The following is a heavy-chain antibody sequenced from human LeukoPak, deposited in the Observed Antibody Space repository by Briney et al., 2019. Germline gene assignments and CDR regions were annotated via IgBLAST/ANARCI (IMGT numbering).Heavy chain of an antibody. Sequence: PGGSLGLSCAASGFTFSSYAMSWVRQARGKGLEWVSAISGSGGSTYYADSVKGRFTISRDNSKNTLYLQMNSLRAEDTAVYYCAKSGDGCSGGSCYTPYDWGQGTLVTVSS. J-gene: IGHJ4*02. CDR2: ISGSGGST. D-gene: IGHD2-15*01. CDR3: AKSGDGCSGGSCYTPYD. V-gene: IGHV3-23*01. CDR1: GFTFSSYA.